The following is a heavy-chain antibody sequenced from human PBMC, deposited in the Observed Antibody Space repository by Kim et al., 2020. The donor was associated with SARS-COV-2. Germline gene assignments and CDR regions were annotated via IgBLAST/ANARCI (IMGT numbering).Heavy chain of an antibody. CDR2: INHSGST. CDR3: ARGVIVVVPAAIFDY. D-gene: IGHD2-2*01. V-gene: IGHV4-34*01. J-gene: IGHJ4*02. Sequence: SETLSLTCAVYGGSFSGYYWSWIRQPPGKGLEWIGEINHSGSTNYNPSLKSRVTISVDTSKNQFSLKLSSVTAADTAVYYCARGVIVVVPAAIFDYWGQG. CDR1: GGSFSGYY.